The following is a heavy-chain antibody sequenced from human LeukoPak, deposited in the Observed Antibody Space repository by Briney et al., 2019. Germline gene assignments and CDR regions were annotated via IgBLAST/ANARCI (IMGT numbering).Heavy chain of an antibody. CDR3: AKDFYYDSSGYYVTYYYYFMDV. V-gene: IGHV3-30*02. Sequence: GGSLRLSCAASGFTFSSYGMHWVRQAPGKGLEWVAFIRYDGSNKYYADSVKGRFTISRDNSKNTLYLQMNSLRAEDTAVYYCAKDFYYDSSGYYVTYYYYFMDVWGKGTTVTVSS. CDR2: IRYDGSNK. D-gene: IGHD3-22*01. CDR1: GFTFSSYG. J-gene: IGHJ6*03.